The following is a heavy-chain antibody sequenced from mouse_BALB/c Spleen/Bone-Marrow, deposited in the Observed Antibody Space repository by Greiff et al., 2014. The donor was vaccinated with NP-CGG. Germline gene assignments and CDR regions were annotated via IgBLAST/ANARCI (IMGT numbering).Heavy chain of an antibody. CDR3: ARTTPYAMDY. CDR1: GFAFSSYD. D-gene: IGHD5-5*01. V-gene: IGHV5-12-1*01. CDR2: ISSGGGST. Sequence: DVKLVESGGGLVKPGGSLKLSCAASGFAFSSYDMSWVRQPREKRLGGVAYISSGGGSTYYPDTVKGRFTISRDNAKNTLYLQMSSLKSEDTAMYYCARTTPYAMDYWGQGTSVTVSS. J-gene: IGHJ4*01.